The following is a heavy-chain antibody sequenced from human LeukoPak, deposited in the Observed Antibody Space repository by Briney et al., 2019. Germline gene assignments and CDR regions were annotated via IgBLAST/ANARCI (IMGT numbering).Heavy chain of an antibody. CDR1: GYTFTGYY. CDR3: ARGKRYFDWAPFDY. CDR2: INPNSGGT. D-gene: IGHD3-9*01. J-gene: IGHJ4*02. Sequence: ASVKVSCKASGYTFTGYYMHWVRQAPGQGLEWMGWINPNSGGTNYAQKFQGRVTMTRDTSISTAYMELSRLRSDDTAVYYCARGKRYFDWAPFDYWAREPWSPSPQ. V-gene: IGHV1-2*02.